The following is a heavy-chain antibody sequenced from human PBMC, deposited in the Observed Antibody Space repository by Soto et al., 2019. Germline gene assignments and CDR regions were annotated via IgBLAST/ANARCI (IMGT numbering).Heavy chain of an antibody. J-gene: IGHJ4*02. CDR2: IYYSGST. CDR3: ARDKITGLFDY. D-gene: IGHD2-8*02. V-gene: IGHV4-4*02. Sequence: LETLPLTCAVSGGSSSSSNWWSWVRQPPGKGLEWIGYIYYSGSTNYNPSLKSRVTISVDTSKNQFSLKLTSVTAADTAVYYCARDKITGLFDYWGQGTLVTVSS. CDR1: GGSSSSSNW.